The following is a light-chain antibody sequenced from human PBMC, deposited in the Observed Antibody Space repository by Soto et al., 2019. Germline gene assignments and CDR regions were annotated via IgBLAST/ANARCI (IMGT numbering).Light chain of an antibody. CDR1: SANIGNNY. J-gene: IGLJ1*01. CDR2: SNN. V-gene: IGLV1-47*02. Sequence: QSVLTQPPSASGTPGQRVTISCSGRSANIGNNYVCWYQQLPGTAPKLLIYSNNQRPSAVPDRFSGSKSGTSASLAISGLRSEDEADYYCVSWDDSLSGLVFGTGTKVTVL. CDR3: VSWDDSLSGLV.